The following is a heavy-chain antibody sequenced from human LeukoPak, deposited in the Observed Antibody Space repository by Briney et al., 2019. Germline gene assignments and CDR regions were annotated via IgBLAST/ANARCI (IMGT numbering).Heavy chain of an antibody. CDR3: ATTTIRLGF. J-gene: IGHJ4*02. D-gene: IGHD1-26*01. CDR1: GGSFSGYY. V-gene: IGHV4-34*01. Sequence: ASETLSLTCAVYGGSFSGYYWSWIRQPPGKGLEWIGEINHSGSTNYNPSLKSRVTISVDTSKNQFSLKLSSVTAADTAVYYCATTTIRLGFWGQGTLVTVSS. CDR2: INHSGST.